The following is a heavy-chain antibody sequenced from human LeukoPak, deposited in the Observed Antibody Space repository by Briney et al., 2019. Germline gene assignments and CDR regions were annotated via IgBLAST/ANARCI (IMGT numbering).Heavy chain of an antibody. D-gene: IGHD3-9*01. CDR2: ISGSGGST. J-gene: IGHJ3*02. Sequence: PGGSLRLSCAASGFTFSSYAMSWVRQAPGKGLEWVSAISGSGGSTYYADSVKGRFTISRDNSKNTLYLQMNSLRAEDTAVYYCARSYYDILTGYYSDAFDIWGQGTMVTVPS. CDR3: ARSYYDILTGYYSDAFDI. CDR1: GFTFSSYA. V-gene: IGHV3-23*01.